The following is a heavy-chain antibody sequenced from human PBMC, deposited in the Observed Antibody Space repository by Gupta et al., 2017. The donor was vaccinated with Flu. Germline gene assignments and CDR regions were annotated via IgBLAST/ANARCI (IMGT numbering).Heavy chain of an antibody. J-gene: IGHJ4*02. D-gene: IGHD3-22*01. CDR2: IYHSGST. Sequence: QVQLQESGPGLVKPSETLSLTCAVSGYSISSGYYWGWIRQPPGKGLEWIGSIYHSGSTYYNPSLKSRVTISVDTSKNQFSLKLSSVTAADTAVYYCARGITMIVTYYFDYWGQGTLVTVSS. CDR1: GYSISSGYY. V-gene: IGHV4-38-2*01. CDR3: ARGITMIVTYYFDY.